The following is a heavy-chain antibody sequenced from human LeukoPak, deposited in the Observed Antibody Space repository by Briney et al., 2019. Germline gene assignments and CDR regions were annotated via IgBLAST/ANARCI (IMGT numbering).Heavy chain of an antibody. CDR3: VKGYDSSGYREKSDY. D-gene: IGHD3-22*01. Sequence: PGRSLRLSCAASGFTFSSYGMHWVRQAPGKGLEWVAVISYDGSNKYYADSVKGRFTISRDNSKNTLYLQMNSLRAEDTAVYYCVKGYDSSGYREKSDYWGQGTLVTVSS. J-gene: IGHJ4*02. V-gene: IGHV3-30*18. CDR1: GFTFSSYG. CDR2: ISYDGSNK.